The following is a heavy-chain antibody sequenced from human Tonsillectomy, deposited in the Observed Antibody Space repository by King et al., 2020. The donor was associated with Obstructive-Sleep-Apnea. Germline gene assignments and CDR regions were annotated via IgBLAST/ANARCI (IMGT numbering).Heavy chain of an antibody. CDR2: INPSGGST. CDR3: ARAGACIGGSCYLSSGLDP. Sequence: VQLVESGAEVKKPGASVKVSCKASGYTFTSYYMHWVRQAPGQGLEWMGIINPSGGSTSYAQKFQGRVTMTRDTSTSTVYMELSSLRSEDTGVYYCARAGACIGGSCYLSSGLDPWGQGTLVTVSS. CDR1: GYTFTSYY. D-gene: IGHD2-15*01. V-gene: IGHV1-46*01. J-gene: IGHJ5*02.